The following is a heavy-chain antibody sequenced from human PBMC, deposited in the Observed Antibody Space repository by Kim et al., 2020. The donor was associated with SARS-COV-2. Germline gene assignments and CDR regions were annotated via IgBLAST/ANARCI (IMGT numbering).Heavy chain of an antibody. CDR2: IIPIFGTA. CDR3: AGDRGYSGSYFWAHPFDY. Sequence: SVKVSCKASGGTFSSYAISWVRQAPGQGLEWMGGIIPIFGTANYAQKFQGRVTITADESTSTAYMELSRLRSEDTAVYYCAGDRGYSGSYFWAHPFDYWGQGTLVTVSS. J-gene: IGHJ4*02. CDR1: GGTFSSYA. D-gene: IGHD1-26*01. V-gene: IGHV1-69*13.